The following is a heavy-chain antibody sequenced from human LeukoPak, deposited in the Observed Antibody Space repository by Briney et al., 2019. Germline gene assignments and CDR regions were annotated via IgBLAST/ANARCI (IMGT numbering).Heavy chain of an antibody. Sequence: SVKVSCKASGGTFSSYAISWVRQAPGQGLEWMGRIIPIFGTANYAQKFQGRVTITTDESTSTAYMELSSLRSEDTAVYYCASDVLRFLEWPILDPWGQGTLVTVSS. CDR3: ASDVLRFLEWPILDP. D-gene: IGHD3-3*01. CDR2: IIPIFGTA. J-gene: IGHJ5*02. CDR1: GGTFSSYA. V-gene: IGHV1-69*05.